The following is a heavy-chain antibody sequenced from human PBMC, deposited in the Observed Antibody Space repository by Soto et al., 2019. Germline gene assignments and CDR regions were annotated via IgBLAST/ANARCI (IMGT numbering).Heavy chain of an antibody. D-gene: IGHD2-2*01. J-gene: IGHJ4*02. CDR2: INQDGSEK. Sequence: PGGSLRLSCAASGFTFSSQWMDWVRQAPGKGLEWVANINQDGSEKHYVDSVKGRLTISRDNAKNSLYLQMNSLTAEDSALYYCSPALNYWGQGTLVTVSS. CDR3: SPALNY. V-gene: IGHV3-7*01. CDR1: GFTFSSQW.